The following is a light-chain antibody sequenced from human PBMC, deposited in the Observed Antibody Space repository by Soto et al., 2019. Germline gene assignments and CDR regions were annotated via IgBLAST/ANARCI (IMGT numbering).Light chain of an antibody. CDR2: GVF. CDR3: QQYGSTPRT. J-gene: IGKJ1*01. V-gene: IGKV3-20*01. Sequence: EIVLTQSPGTLSLVPGARAILSFRATQSVPSDYLAWYQHKPGQAPRLLLFGVFRSATGIPDRFSGSGSGTDFTLTISRLEPEDFAVYYCQQYGSTPRTFVLETKVEIK. CDR1: QSVPSDY.